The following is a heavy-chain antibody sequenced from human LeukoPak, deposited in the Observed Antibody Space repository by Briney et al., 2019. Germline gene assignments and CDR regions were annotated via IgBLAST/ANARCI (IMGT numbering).Heavy chain of an antibody. D-gene: IGHD6-13*01. CDR3: LAISSWYYFDY. CDR1: GYSISSGYY. Sequence: ASETLSLTCAVSGYSISSGYYWGWIRQPPGKGLEWIGSLYHSGNTYYNPSLKSRVTISVDTSTNQFSLKLRSVTAADTAVYYCLAISSWYYFDYWGQGALVTVSS. V-gene: IGHV4-38-2*01. J-gene: IGHJ4*02. CDR2: LYHSGNT.